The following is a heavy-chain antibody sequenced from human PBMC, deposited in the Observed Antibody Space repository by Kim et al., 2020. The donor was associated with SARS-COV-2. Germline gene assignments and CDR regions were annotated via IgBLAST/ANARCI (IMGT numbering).Heavy chain of an antibody. CDR2: INEDGSEK. CDR1: GIPFSNYW. J-gene: IGHJ4*02. CDR3: ARDTDY. Sequence: GGSLRLSCTVSGIPFSNYWAAWFRQAPGKGLEWMANINEDGSEKTYVYSLKGRFTISRDNSKNSLYLHMHGLRVEDTAFYYCARDTDYCGQGNLVIVTS. V-gene: IGHV3-7*03.